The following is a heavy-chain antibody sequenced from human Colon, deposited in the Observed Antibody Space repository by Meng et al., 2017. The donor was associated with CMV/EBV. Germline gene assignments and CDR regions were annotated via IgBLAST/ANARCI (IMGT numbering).Heavy chain of an antibody. J-gene: IGHJ4*02. V-gene: IGHV3-7*01. D-gene: IGHD2/OR15-2a*01. CDR3: ASTSGY. CDR2: IQVVGSKK. Sequence: GESLKISCAASQFTFLTYWVNWVRQAPGKGLEWVANIQVVGSKKYYVDSVKGRFTISRDNAKNSVYLQMDSLRAEDTAVYYCASTSGYWGQGTLVTVSS. CDR1: QFTFLTYW.